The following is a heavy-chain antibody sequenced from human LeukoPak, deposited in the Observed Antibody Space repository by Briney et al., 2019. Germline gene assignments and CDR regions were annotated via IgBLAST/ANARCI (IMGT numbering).Heavy chain of an antibody. CDR1: GGSISSSSYY. D-gene: IGHD2-15*01. V-gene: IGHV4-39*01. CDR2: IYYSGNT. J-gene: IGHJ5*02. CDR3: ARARREMVVVVAATRVWFDP. Sequence: SETLSLTCTVSGGSISSSSYYWGWIRQPPGKGLEWIGSIYYSGNTYYNPSLKSRVTISVDTSKNQFSLKLSSVTAADTAVYYCARARREMVVVVAATRVWFDPWGQGTLVTVSS.